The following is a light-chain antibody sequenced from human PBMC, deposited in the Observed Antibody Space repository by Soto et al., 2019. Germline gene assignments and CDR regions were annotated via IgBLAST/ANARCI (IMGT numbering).Light chain of an antibody. V-gene: IGKV1-5*01. J-gene: IGKJ1*01. CDR2: DAS. CDR1: QSISSW. CDR3: QQYSIWRT. Sequence: DIQMTQSPSTLSASVGDRVTITCRASQSISSWLAWYQQKPGKAPKLLIYDASSLESGVPSRFNGSGSGTEFTLTISGLQSEDFAVYYCQQYSIWRTFGQGTKVDIK.